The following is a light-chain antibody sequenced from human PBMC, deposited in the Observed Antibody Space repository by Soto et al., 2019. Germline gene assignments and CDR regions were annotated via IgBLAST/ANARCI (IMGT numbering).Light chain of an antibody. CDR1: QAINND. Sequence: DIQMTQSPSSLSASVGDRVTITCQARQAINNDLTWHQQKPGQPPKLLIYGASILETGVPSRFSGSGSGKHFTFTISSLQPEAIATYYCQPYDNVPTFGQGTKLE. CDR2: GAS. J-gene: IGKJ2*01. V-gene: IGKV1-33*01. CDR3: QPYDNVPT.